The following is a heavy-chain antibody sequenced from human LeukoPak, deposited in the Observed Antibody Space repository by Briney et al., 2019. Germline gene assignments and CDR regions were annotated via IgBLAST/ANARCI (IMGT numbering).Heavy chain of an antibody. Sequence: ASVKVSCKASGYTFTGYYMHWVRQAPGQGLEWMGWINPNSGGTNYAQKFQGRVTMTRGTSISTAYMELSRLRSDDTAVYYCARDLGSSWYGNFDYWGQGTLVTVSS. CDR1: GYTFTGYY. V-gene: IGHV1-2*02. CDR3: ARDLGSSWYGNFDY. D-gene: IGHD6-13*01. CDR2: INPNSGGT. J-gene: IGHJ4*02.